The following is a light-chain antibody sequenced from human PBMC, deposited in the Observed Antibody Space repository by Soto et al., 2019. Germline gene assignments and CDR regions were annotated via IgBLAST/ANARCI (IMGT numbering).Light chain of an antibody. CDR3: TSYAGTYSFFYV. CDR1: SSDVGAYNY. J-gene: IGLJ1*01. CDR2: EVS. Sequence: QSVLTQPPSASGSPGQSVTISCTGTSSDVGAYNYVSWYQQLPGKAPKLIIYEVSKRPSGVPDRFSGSKSSNTASLTVSGLQAEDEADYYCTSYAGTYSFFYVFGTGTKVTVL. V-gene: IGLV2-8*01.